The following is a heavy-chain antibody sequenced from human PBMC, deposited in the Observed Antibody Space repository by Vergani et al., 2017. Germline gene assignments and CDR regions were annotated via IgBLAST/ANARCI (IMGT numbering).Heavy chain of an antibody. J-gene: IGHJ6*03. V-gene: IGHV1-69*12. CDR1: GGTFSSYA. CDR3: ARASYSSGRGYYYYYMDV. D-gene: IGHD6-19*01. CDR2: IIPIFGTA. Sequence: QVQLVQSGAEVKKPGSSVKVSCKASGGTFSSYAISWVRQAPGQGLEWMGGIIPIFGTANYAQKFQGRVTLTADESTSTAYMELSSLRSEDTAVYYCARASYSSGRGYYYYYMDVWGKGTTVTVSS.